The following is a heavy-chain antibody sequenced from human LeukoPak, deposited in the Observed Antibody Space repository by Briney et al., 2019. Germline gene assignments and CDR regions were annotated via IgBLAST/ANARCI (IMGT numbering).Heavy chain of an antibody. D-gene: IGHD3-3*01. CDR2: INPNSGGT. V-gene: IGHV1-2*02. Sequence: ASVKVSCKASGYTFTGYFMHWVRQAPGQGLEWMGWINPNSGGTNYAQKFQGRVTMTRDASINTAYMELTSDDTAVYFCARALTFGVPPDYWGQGTLVTVSS. J-gene: IGHJ4*02. CDR1: GYTFTGYF. CDR3: ARALTFGVPPDY.